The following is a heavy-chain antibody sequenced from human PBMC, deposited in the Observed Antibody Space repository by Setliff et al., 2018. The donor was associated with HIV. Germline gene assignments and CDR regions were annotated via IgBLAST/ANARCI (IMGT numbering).Heavy chain of an antibody. CDR3: AGSAHSYSYMGYYYHTMDV. V-gene: IGHV1-69*05. CDR2: STPILDTT. Sequence: ASVKVSCKASGGTFSSYGITWVRQAPGQGLEWMGGSTPILDTTNYAQKFQGRVTITTDESTNTVYMELSSLTSDDTAVYYCAGSAHSYSYMGYYYHTMDVWGQGTTVTVSS. D-gene: IGHD4-4*01. J-gene: IGHJ6*02. CDR1: GGTFSSYG.